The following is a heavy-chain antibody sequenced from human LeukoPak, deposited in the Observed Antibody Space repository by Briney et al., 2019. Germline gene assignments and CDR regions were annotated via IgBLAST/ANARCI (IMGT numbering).Heavy chain of an antibody. J-gene: IGHJ4*02. CDR2: INPNSGGT. CDR3: ARSNMISYDSSGHSFDY. CDR1: GYTFTGYY. Sequence: ASVKVSCKASGYTFTGYYMHWVRQAPGQGLEWMGWINPNSGGTNYAQKFQGRVTMTRDTSISTAYMELSRLRSDDTAVYYCARSNMISYDSSGHSFDYWGQGTLVTVSS. V-gene: IGHV1-2*02. D-gene: IGHD3-22*01.